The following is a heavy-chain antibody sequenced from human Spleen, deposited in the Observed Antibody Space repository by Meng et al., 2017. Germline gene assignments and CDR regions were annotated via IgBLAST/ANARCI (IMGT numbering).Heavy chain of an antibody. Sequence: ASVKVSCKASGYNFIGYWLYWVRQAPGQGLEWIGWISPNDGHTNYAHKFLGRVTATRDVSTNTADMEMSSLTYDDTAVYYCAILEGGWGQGTLVTVSS. CDR2: ISPNDGHT. CDR3: AILEGG. D-gene: IGHD1-1*01. V-gene: IGHV1-2*07. J-gene: IGHJ4*02. CDR1: GYNFIGYW.